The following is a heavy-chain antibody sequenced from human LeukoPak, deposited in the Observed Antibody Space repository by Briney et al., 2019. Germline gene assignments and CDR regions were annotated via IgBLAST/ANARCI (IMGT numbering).Heavy chain of an antibody. Sequence: GGSLRLSCTASGFTFGDYAMSWVRQAPGKGLEWVGFIRSKAYGGTTEYAASVKGRFTISRDDSKSIAYLQMNSLKTEDTAVYYCTRELLAVAVSFDYWGQGTLVTVSS. CDR3: TRELLAVAVSFDY. CDR2: IRSKAYGGTT. D-gene: IGHD6-19*01. J-gene: IGHJ4*02. V-gene: IGHV3-49*04. CDR1: GFTFGDYA.